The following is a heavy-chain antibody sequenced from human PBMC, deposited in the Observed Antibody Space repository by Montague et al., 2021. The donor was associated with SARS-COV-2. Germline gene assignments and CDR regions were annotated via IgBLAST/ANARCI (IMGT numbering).Heavy chain of an antibody. CDR1: RGSISTYY. D-gene: IGHD2-2*01. CDR3: ARVPYRLLFVPRYYGVDV. V-gene: IGHV4-59*12. CDR2: VYNSGTA. J-gene: IGHJ6*02. Sequence: SETLSLTCTVSRGSISTYYWSWIRQPPGRGLEWIGYVYNSGTAIYNPSLHGRVTISVDTSKNQFSLKLSSATAADTAVYYCARVPYRLLFVPRYYGVDVWGQGTTVTVSS.